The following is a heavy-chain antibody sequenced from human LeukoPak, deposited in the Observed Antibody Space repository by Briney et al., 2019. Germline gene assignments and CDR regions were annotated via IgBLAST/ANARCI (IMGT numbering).Heavy chain of an antibody. CDR3: ARDYYDSSGYLNSAWFDP. CDR2: IYSGGST. CDR1: GFTVSSNY. J-gene: IGHJ5*02. Sequence: GGSLRLSCPASGFTVSSNYMSWVRQAPGKGLEWVSIIYSGGSTYYADPLQARFTTPRDISKNTLYLQMNSLRAENTAVYYCARDYYDSSGYLNSAWFDPWGQGTLVTVSS. V-gene: IGHV3-66*01. D-gene: IGHD3-22*01.